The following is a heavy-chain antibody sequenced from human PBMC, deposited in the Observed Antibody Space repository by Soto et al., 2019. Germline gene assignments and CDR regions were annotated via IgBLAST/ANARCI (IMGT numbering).Heavy chain of an antibody. Sequence: SETLSLTCTVSGGSISSYYWSWIRQPPGKGLEWIGYIYYSGSTNYNPSLKSRVTISVDTSKNQFSLKLSSVTAADTAVYYCARHSQRFLEWSLSYYMDVWGKGTTVTVSS. CDR3: ARHSQRFLEWSLSYYMDV. D-gene: IGHD3-3*01. J-gene: IGHJ6*03. CDR1: GGSISSYY. V-gene: IGHV4-59*08. CDR2: IYYSGST.